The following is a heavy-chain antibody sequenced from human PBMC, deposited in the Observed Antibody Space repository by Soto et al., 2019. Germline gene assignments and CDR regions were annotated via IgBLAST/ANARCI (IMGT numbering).Heavy chain of an antibody. CDR1: GFIFRDYA. D-gene: IGHD3-10*01. CDR3: AKVIGGSESYWGGSHYYYALDV. V-gene: IGHV3-23*01. Sequence: GSLRLSCAASGFIFRDYAMYWVRQAPGKGLEWVSVISGSDGTTFYADSVRGRVTSSRDNSRNMVYLQMISLRAEDTAVYYCAKVIGGSESYWGGSHYYYALDVWGQGTTVTVSS. J-gene: IGHJ6*02. CDR2: ISGSDGTT.